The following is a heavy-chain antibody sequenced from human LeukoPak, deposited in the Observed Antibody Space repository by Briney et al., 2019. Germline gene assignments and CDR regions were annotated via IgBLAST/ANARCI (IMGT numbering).Heavy chain of an antibody. CDR2: ISGYNGNT. CDR1: GYTFTSYG. Sequence: ASVKVSCKASGYTFTSYGISWVRQAPGQGLEWMGWISGYNGNTNYAQKLQGRVAMTTDTSTSTAYMELRSLRSDDTAVCYCARRTYCSSSSIFYYWGQGTLVTVSS. J-gene: IGHJ4*02. CDR3: ARRTYCSSSSIFYY. V-gene: IGHV1-18*01. D-gene: IGHD6-6*01.